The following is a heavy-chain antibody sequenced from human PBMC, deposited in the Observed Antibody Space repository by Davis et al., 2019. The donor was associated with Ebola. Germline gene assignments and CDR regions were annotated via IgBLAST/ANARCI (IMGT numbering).Heavy chain of an antibody. J-gene: IGHJ5*02. CDR2: IYYSGST. Sequence: GSLRLSCTVSGGSISSSSYYWGWIRQPPGKGLEWIGTIYYSGSTYYNPSLKSRVTISVDTSKNQFSLKLSSVTAADTAVYYCAALSDRFDPWGQGTLVTVSS. V-gene: IGHV4-39*01. CDR1: GGSISSSSYY. D-gene: IGHD2/OR15-2a*01. CDR3: AALSDRFDP.